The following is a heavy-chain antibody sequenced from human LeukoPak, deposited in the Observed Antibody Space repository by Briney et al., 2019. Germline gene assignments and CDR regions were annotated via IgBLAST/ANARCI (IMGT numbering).Heavy chain of an antibody. CDR3: ARGGGYSNCRRHFDY. J-gene: IGHJ4*02. D-gene: IGHD4-11*01. Sequence: SETLSLTCTVSGGSISSYYWSWIRQPPGKGLEWIGEINHSGSTNYNPSLKSRVTISVDTSKNQFSLKLSSVTAADTAVYYCARGGGYSNCRRHFDYWGQGTLVTVSS. V-gene: IGHV4-34*01. CDR2: INHSGST. CDR1: GGSISSYY.